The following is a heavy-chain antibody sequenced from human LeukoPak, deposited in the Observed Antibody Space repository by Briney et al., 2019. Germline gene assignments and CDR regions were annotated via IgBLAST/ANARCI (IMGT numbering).Heavy chain of an antibody. D-gene: IGHD3-10*01. Sequence: GASVKVYCKASGYTFTGYYMHWVRQAPGQGLEWMGWINPNSGGTNYAQKFQGRVTMTRDTSISTAYMELSRLRSDDTAVYYCAKALLMVRGLTVPVDFDYWGQGTLVTVSS. CDR1: GYTFTGYY. CDR3: AKALLMVRGLTVPVDFDY. V-gene: IGHV1-2*02. CDR2: INPNSGGT. J-gene: IGHJ4*02.